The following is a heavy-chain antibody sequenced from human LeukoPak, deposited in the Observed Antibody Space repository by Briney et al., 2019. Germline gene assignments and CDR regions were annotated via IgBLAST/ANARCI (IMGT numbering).Heavy chain of an antibody. CDR3: ARAPYEDNWFDP. D-gene: IGHD2-8*01. V-gene: IGHV4-31*03. Sequence: SETLSLTCTVSGGSISSGGYYWSWIRQHPGRGLEWIGYIYYSGSTYYNPSLKGRVTMSVDTSKNQFSLKLSSVTAADTAVYYCARAPYEDNWFDPWGQGTLVTVSS. CDR2: IYYSGST. CDR1: GGSISSGGYY. J-gene: IGHJ5*02.